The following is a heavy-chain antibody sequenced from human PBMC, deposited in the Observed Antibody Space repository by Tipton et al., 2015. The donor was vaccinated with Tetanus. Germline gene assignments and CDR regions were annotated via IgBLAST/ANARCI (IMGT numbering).Heavy chain of an antibody. J-gene: IGHJ6*02. CDR3: TSSLNTWYYYGEDV. CDR1: GFTVSSNY. D-gene: IGHD3-16*01. V-gene: IGHV3-53*01. Sequence: SLRLSCAASGFTVSSNYMSWVRQAPGKGLEWVSIIYSGGRTYYADSVKGRFTISRDNSKNMLFLQMNSMRAEDTAVYYCTSSLNTWYYYGEDVWGQGTTVTVSS. CDR2: IYSGGRT.